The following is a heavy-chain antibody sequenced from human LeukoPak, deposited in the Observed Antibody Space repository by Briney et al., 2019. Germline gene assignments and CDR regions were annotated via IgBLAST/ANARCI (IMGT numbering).Heavy chain of an antibody. CDR1: GGSFSGYY. J-gene: IGHJ5*02. CDR2: INHSGST. D-gene: IGHD1-26*01. V-gene: IGHV4-34*01. CDR3: ARASSGTYGFAP. Sequence: SETLSLTCAVYGGSFSGYYWSWIRQPPGKGLEWIGEINHSGSTNYNPSLKSRVTISVDTSKNQFSLKLSSVTAADTAVYYCARASSGTYGFAPWGQGTLVTVSS.